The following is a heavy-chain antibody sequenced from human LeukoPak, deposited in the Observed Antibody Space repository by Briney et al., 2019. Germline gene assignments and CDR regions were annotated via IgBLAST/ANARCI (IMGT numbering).Heavy chain of an antibody. CDR1: GDSIISGSYY. CDR3: ASSITIFPLWFDP. V-gene: IGHV4-39*07. J-gene: IGHJ5*02. Sequence: PSETLSLTCTVSGDSIISGSYYWGWIRQPPGRGLEWIGSIYYSGNIYYNPSLKSRVTISVDTSKNQFSLKLSSVTAADTAVYYCASSITIFPLWFDPWGQGTLVTVSS. CDR2: IYYSGNI. D-gene: IGHD3-9*01.